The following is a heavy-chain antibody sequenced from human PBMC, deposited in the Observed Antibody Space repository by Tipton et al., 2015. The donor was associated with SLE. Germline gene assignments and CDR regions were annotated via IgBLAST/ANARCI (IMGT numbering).Heavy chain of an antibody. CDR2: IYTSGST. Sequence: TLSLTCAVSGYSTSSGYYWSWIHQHPGKGLEWIGRIYTSGSTNYNPSLKSRVTISVDTSKNQFSLKLSSVTAADTAVYYCARQPRSDYYDSSGYYHNWFDPWGQGTLVTVSS. V-gene: IGHV4-38-2*01. J-gene: IGHJ5*02. D-gene: IGHD3-22*01. CDR1: GYSTSSGYY. CDR3: ARQPRSDYYDSSGYYHNWFDP.